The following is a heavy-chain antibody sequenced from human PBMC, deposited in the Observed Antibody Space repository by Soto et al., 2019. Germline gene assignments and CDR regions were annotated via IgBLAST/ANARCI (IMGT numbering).Heavy chain of an antibody. CDR3: AKDSLKNVYGDSLDY. CDR2: ISGSGGST. D-gene: IGHD4-17*01. Sequence: EVQLLESGGGLVQPGGSLRLSCAATGFTFSSYAMSWVRQAPGKGLEWVSAISGSGGSTYYADSVKGRFTISRDNSKNTLYLQMNSLRAEDTAVYYCAKDSLKNVYGDSLDYWGQGTLVTVSS. V-gene: IGHV3-23*01. CDR1: GFTFSSYA. J-gene: IGHJ4*02.